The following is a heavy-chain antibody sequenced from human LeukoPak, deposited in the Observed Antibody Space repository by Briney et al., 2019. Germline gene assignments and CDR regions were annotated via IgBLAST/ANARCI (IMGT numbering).Heavy chain of an antibody. CDR1: GYTCTSYS. CDR3: AREYDSSGYYYYYYGMDV. V-gene: IGHV1-18*01. CDR2: ISAYNGNT. Sequence: ASVKVSCKASGYTCTSYSISWVRQAPGQGLEWMGWISAYNGNTNYAQKLQGRVTTTTDTSTSTAYMELRSLRSDDTAVYYCAREYDSSGYYYYYYGMDVWGQGTTVTVSS. D-gene: IGHD3-22*01. J-gene: IGHJ6*02.